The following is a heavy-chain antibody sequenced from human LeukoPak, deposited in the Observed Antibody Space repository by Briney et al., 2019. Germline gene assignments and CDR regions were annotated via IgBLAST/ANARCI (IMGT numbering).Heavy chain of an antibody. CDR1: GFTFSSYA. V-gene: IGHV3-30-3*01. CDR3: ARDQYDFHPFGMDV. D-gene: IGHD3-3*01. J-gene: IGHJ6*02. CDR2: ISYDGSNK. Sequence: PGRSLRLSCAASGFTFSSYAMHWVRQAPGKGLEWVAVISYDGSNKYYADSVKGRFTISRDNSKNTLYLQMNSLRAEDTAVYYCARDQYDFHPFGMDVWGQGTTVTVSS.